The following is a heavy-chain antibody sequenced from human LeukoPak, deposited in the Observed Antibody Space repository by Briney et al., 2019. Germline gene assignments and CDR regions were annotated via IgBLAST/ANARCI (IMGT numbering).Heavy chain of an antibody. CDR1: GSTFSDYY. CDR3: AKSRTTVDY. Sequence: PGGSLRLSCTASGSTFSDYYMSWIRQAPGKGLEWVAYISGDRSMIYHIDSVKGRFTISRDNAKNSLFLQMNSLRDEDTAVYYCAKSRTTVDYWDQGTLVTVSS. D-gene: IGHD4-11*01. CDR2: ISGDRSMI. J-gene: IGHJ4*02. V-gene: IGHV3-11*01.